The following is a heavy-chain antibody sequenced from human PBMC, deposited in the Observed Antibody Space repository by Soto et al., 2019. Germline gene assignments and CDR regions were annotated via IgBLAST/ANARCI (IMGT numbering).Heavy chain of an antibody. J-gene: IGHJ4*02. Sequence: YSCWIRQSPGKGWEWIGSIYHSGSTYYDPPLKSRVNISVDTSKNQFSLKLSSVTAADTAVYYCASEGHTYYASRSYYFYYRDQG. CDR1: Y. CDR2: IYHSGST. CDR3: ASEGHTYYASRSYYFYY. D-gene: IGHD3-22*01. V-gene: IGHV4-38-2*02.